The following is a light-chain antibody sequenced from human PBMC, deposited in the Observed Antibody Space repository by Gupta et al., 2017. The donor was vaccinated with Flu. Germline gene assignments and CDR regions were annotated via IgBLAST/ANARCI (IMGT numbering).Light chain of an antibody. CDR2: DDT. Sequence: GKTASIAGGGNSIGSKNVDWYQQKPGQAPVLFVYDDTEQHSGIPERFSGSKCENTATLTISRVEAGDEADYFCQVWYPTSYIQVFGGGTNLTVL. V-gene: IGLV3-21*03. CDR1: SIGSKN. CDR3: QVWYPTSYIQV. J-gene: IGLJ2*01.